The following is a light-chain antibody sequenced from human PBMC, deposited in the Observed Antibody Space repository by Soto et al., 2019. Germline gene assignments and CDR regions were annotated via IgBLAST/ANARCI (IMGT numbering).Light chain of an antibody. J-gene: IGKJ1*01. Sequence: EVVMTQSPVTLSMSPGERATLSCRASQSISTKLAWYQQKPGQAPSLLIYAASTRATGIPARFSGSGSGTEFTLTISSLKSEDFAVYYCHHSNDWNWTFGQGTKVEI. V-gene: IGKV3D-15*01. CDR1: QSISTK. CDR2: AAS. CDR3: HHSNDWNWT.